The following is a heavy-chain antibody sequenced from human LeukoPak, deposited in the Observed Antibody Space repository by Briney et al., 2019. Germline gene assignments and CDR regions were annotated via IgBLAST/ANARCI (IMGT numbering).Heavy chain of an antibody. D-gene: IGHD6-13*01. V-gene: IGHV3-30*03. Sequence: PGGSLRLSCAASGFTFSSYGMHWVGQAPGKGLEWVAVISYDGSNKYYADSVKGRFTISRDNSKNTLYLQMNSLRAEVTAVYYCAALAVPAAAGADAFDIWGQGTMVTVSS. CDR1: GFTFSSYG. J-gene: IGHJ3*02. CDR2: ISYDGSNK. CDR3: AALAVPAAAGADAFDI.